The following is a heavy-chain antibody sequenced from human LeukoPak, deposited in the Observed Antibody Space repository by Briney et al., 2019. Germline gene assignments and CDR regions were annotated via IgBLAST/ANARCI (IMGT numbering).Heavy chain of an antibody. CDR1: GFTFSSYG. CDR2: IWYDGSNK. Sequence: GGSLRLSCAATGFTFSSYGMHWVRQAPGKGLEWVAVIWYDGSNKYYADSVKGRFTISRDNSKNTLYLQMNSLRAEDTAVYYCATKDYSGSEYYYYYMGVWGKGTTVTVSS. CDR3: ATKDYSGSEYYYYYMGV. J-gene: IGHJ6*03. D-gene: IGHD2-15*01. V-gene: IGHV3-33*01.